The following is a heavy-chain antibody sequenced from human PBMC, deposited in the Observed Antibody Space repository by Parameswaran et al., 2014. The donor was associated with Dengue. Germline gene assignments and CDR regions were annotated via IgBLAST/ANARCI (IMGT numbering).Heavy chain of an antibody. J-gene: IGHJ4*02. CDR2: ISGSGGST. V-gene: IGHV3-23*01. D-gene: IGHD3-3*01. CDR3: AKGWDGVGSPRFDY. Sequence: RWIRQPPGKGLEWVSAISGSGGSTYYADSVKGRFTISRDNSKNTLYLQMNSLRAEDTAVYYCAKGWDGVGSPRFDYWGQEPGHRLL.